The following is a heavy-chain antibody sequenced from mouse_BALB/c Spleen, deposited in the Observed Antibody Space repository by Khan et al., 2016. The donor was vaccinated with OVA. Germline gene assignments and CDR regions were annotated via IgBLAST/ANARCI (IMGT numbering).Heavy chain of an antibody. D-gene: IGHD1-1*01. CDR2: INPHIGET. V-gene: IGHV1-20*02. Sequence: EVQLQESGPELVKPGASVKISCKASGYSFTGYFMNWVMQSHGKSLEWIGRINPHIGETFYNQKFKDKATLTVDESSTTAHMELRILSSEDSAVYYGARKCGIDFDYWGQGTTLTVSS. J-gene: IGHJ2*01. CDR1: GYSFTGYF. CDR3: ARKCGIDFDY.